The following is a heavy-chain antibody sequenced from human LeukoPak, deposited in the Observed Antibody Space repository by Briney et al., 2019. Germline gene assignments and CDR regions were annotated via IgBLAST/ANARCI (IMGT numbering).Heavy chain of an antibody. CDR1: GGSISSYY. D-gene: IGHD4-17*01. J-gene: IGHJ5*02. V-gene: IGHV4-39*07. CDR3: ARVYGNWFDP. CDR2: IYYSGST. Sequence: SETLSLTCTVSGGSISSYYWGWIRQPPGKGLEWIGSIYYSGSTYYNPSLKSRVTISVDTSKNQFSLKLSSVTAADTAVYYCARVYGNWFDPWGQGTLVTVSS.